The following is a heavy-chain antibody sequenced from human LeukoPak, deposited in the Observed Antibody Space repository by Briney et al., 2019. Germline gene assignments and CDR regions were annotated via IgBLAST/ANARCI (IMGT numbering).Heavy chain of an antibody. CDR1: GGSISSGGYY. Sequence: PSQTLSLTCTVSGGSISSGGYYWSWIRQHPGKGLEWIGYIYYSGSTYYNPSLKSRVTISVDTSKNQFSPKLSSVTAADTAVYYCARDTVVTSAFDIWGQGTMVTVSS. CDR3: ARDTVVTSAFDI. V-gene: IGHV4-31*03. J-gene: IGHJ3*02. D-gene: IGHD2-21*02. CDR2: IYYSGST.